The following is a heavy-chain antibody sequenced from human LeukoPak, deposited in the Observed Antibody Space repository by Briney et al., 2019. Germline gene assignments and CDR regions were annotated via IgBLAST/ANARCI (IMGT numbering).Heavy chain of an antibody. D-gene: IGHD2-15*01. V-gene: IGHV1-69*13. Sequence: WASVKVSCKASGGTFSSYAISWVRQAPGQGLEWMGGIIPIFGTANYAQKFQGRVTITADESTSTAYMELSSLRSEDTAVYYCARGGAYCSGGSCYQYFDYWGQGTLVTVSS. CDR1: GGTFSSYA. CDR3: ARGGAYCSGGSCYQYFDY. CDR2: IIPIFGTA. J-gene: IGHJ4*02.